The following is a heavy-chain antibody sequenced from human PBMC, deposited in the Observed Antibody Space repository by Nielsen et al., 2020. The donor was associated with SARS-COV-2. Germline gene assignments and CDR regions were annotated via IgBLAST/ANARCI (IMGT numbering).Heavy chain of an antibody. Sequence: SETLSLTCAVYGGSFSSYYWSWIRQPPGKGLEWIGYIYYSGSTNYNPSLKSRVTISVDTSKNQFSLKLSSVTAADTAVYYCARDLAVTTGAHYYYGMDVWGQGTTVTVSS. J-gene: IGHJ6*02. V-gene: IGHV4-59*13. D-gene: IGHD4-17*01. CDR2: IYYSGST. CDR3: ARDLAVTTGAHYYYGMDV. CDR1: GGSFSSYY.